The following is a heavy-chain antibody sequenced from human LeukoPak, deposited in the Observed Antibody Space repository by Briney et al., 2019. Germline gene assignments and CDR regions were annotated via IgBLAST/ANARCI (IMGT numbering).Heavy chain of an antibody. CDR2: ISSSGSTI. V-gene: IGHV3-11*04. CDR1: GFTFSYYY. Sequence: GGSLRLSCAASGFTFSYYYMSWIRQAPGEGLEWVSYISSSGSTIYYADSVKGRFTISRDNAKNSLYLQMNSLRAEDTAVYYCARDLQNNYDSSGYYFDYWGQGTLVTVSS. J-gene: IGHJ4*02. D-gene: IGHD3-22*01. CDR3: ARDLQNNYDSSGYYFDY.